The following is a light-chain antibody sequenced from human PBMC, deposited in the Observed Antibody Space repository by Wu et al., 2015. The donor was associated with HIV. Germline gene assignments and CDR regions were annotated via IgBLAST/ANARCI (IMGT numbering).Light chain of an antibody. J-gene: IGKJ1*01. CDR3: QQYNNWPPET. CDR2: GAS. V-gene: IGKV3-20*01. CDR1: QSVSSSY. Sequence: EIVLTQSPGTLSLSPGERATLSCRASQSVSSSYLAWYQQKPAQAPRLLIYGASSRATGIPDRFSGSGSGTEFTLTISSLQSEDFAVYYCQQYNNWPPETFGQGTKVEIK.